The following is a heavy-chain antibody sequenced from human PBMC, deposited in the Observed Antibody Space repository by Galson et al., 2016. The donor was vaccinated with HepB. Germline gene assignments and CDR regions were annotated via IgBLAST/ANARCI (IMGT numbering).Heavy chain of an antibody. CDR1: GYIFTTYL. V-gene: IGHV1-3*01. CDR3: AREGSGSVAGPRWFDP. CDR2: VNAGNGNT. D-gene: IGHD6-19*01. J-gene: IGHJ5*02. Sequence: SVKVSCKASGYIFTTYLIHWVRQAPGQRPEWMGWVNAGNGNTEYSQKFQGRVTMTTDTSTSTAYMELRSLRSDDTAVYYCAREGSGSVAGPRWFDPWGQGTLVTVSS.